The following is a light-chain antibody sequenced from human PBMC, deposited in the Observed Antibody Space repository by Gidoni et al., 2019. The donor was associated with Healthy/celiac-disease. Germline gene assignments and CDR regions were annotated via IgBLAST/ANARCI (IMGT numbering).Light chain of an antibody. J-gene: IGLJ2*01. V-gene: IGLV2-11*01. CDR1: SSDVGGYNY. Sequence: QSALTPPRSVPGSPGQSVTISCTGTSSDVGGYNYVSWYQQHPGKAPKLMIYDVSKRPSGVPDRFSGSKSGNTASLTISGLQAEDEADYYCCSYAGSYTLVFGGGTKLTVL. CDR3: CSYAGSYTLV. CDR2: DVS.